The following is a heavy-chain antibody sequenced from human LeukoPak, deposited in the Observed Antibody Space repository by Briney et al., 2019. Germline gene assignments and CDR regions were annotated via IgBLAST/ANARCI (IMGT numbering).Heavy chain of an antibody. CDR2: ISYDGSNK. V-gene: IGHV3-30*03. J-gene: IGHJ6*02. D-gene: IGHD3-22*01. Sequence: GGSLRLSCAASGFTFSSYGMHWVRQAPGKGLEWVAVISYDGSNKYYADSVKGRFTISRDNAKNTLYLQMNSLRAEDTALYYCARSHYYDSSGYYSYYYGMDVWGQGTTVTVSS. CDR3: ARSHYYDSSGYYSYYYGMDV. CDR1: GFTFSSYG.